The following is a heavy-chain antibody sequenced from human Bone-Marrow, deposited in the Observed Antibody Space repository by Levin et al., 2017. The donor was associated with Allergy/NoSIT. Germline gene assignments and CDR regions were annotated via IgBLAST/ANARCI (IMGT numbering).Heavy chain of an antibody. D-gene: IGHD2-8*02. CDR2: IYPGDSDT. Sequence: GESLKISCKGSGYSFTSYWIGWVRQMPGKGLEWMGIIYPGDSDTRYCPSFQGQVTISADKSISTAYLQWSSLKASDTAMYYYARGVIHGHCTGDCYPDFWGQGTLVTVSS. V-gene: IGHV5-51*01. CDR3: ARGVIHGHCTGDCYPDF. CDR1: GYSFTSYW. J-gene: IGHJ4*02.